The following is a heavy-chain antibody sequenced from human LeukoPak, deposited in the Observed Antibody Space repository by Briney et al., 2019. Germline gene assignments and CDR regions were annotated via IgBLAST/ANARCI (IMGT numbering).Heavy chain of an antibody. CDR2: IIPILGIA. J-gene: IGHJ4*02. CDR1: GGTFSSYT. V-gene: IGHV1-69*04. CDR3: ARDRYSSSSIDY. Sequence: ASVKVSCKASGGTFSSYTISWVRQAPGQGLEWMGRIIPILGIANYAQKFQGRVTITADKSTSTAYMELSSLRSEDTAVYYRARDRYSSSSIDYWGQGTLVTVSS. D-gene: IGHD6-6*01.